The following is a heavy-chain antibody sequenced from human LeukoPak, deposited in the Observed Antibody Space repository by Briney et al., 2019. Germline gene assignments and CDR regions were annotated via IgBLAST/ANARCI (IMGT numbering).Heavy chain of an antibody. CDR1: GGSISSYY. Sequence: SETLSLTYTVSGGSISSYYWSWIRQPPGKGLEWIGRVFTSAIISGNTNYNPSLKSRVTMSVDSSKNQFSLKLRSVTAADTAVYYCARLTGYSSGSWFDPWGQGTLVTVSS. CDR3: ARLTGYSSGSWFDP. V-gene: IGHV4-4*07. CDR2: VFTSAIISGNT. D-gene: IGHD3-9*01. J-gene: IGHJ5*02.